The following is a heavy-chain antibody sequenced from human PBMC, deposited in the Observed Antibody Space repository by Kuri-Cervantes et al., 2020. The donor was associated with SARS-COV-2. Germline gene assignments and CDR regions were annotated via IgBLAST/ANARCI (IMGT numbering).Heavy chain of an antibody. CDR1: GYTFTGYY. J-gene: IGHJ5*02. Sequence: ASVKVSCEASGYTFTGYYMHWVRQAPGQGLEWMGWMNPNSGNTGYAQKFQGRVTITRNTSISTAYMELSSLRSEDTAVYYCARGRYSSSYWFDPWGQGTLVTVSS. CDR3: ARGRYSSSYWFDP. CDR2: MNPNSGNT. D-gene: IGHD6-6*01. V-gene: IGHV1-8*03.